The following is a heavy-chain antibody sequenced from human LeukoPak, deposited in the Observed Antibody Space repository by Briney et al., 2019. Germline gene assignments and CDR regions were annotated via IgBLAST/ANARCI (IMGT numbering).Heavy chain of an antibody. V-gene: IGHV1-69*13. CDR2: IMPIFDTA. D-gene: IGHD3-9*01. Sequence: SVKVSCKASGGTFSNYAISWVRQAPGQGLEWMGVIMPIFDTADNAQKFQGRLTITADESTSTAYMELSSLRTEDTAVYYCARDLVGSHTGYSSGAWDYWGQGTLVTVSS. CDR3: ARDLVGSHTGYSSGAWDY. J-gene: IGHJ4*02. CDR1: GGTFSNYA.